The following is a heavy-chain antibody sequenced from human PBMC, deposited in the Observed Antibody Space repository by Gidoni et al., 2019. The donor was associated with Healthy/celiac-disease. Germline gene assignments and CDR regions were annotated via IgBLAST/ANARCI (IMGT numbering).Heavy chain of an antibody. CDR1: GFTFDDYA. D-gene: IGHD6-13*01. J-gene: IGHJ6*02. CDR3: AKDLRYSSSWFGAMDV. V-gene: IGHV3-9*01. Sequence: EVQLVESGGGLVQPGRSLRLSCAASGFTFDDYAMHWVRQAPGKGLEWVSGISWKSGSIGYADSVKGRFTISRDNAKNSLYRQMNSLRAEDTALYYCAKDLRYSSSWFGAMDVWGQGTTVTVSS. CDR2: ISWKSGSI.